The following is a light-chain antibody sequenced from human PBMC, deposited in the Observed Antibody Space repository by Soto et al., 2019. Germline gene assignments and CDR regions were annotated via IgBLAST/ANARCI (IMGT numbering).Light chain of an antibody. V-gene: IGKV3-15*01. CDR1: QSVSAY. CDR3: QQYNNWPLIT. CDR2: GAS. Sequence: EIVLTQSPVTLSLPPGERATLSCRASQSVSAYLAWFQQKAGQPPRLLIYGASTRATGIPARFSGSGSGTEFTLTISSLQSEDFAVYYCQQYNNWPLITFGQGTRLEIK. J-gene: IGKJ5*01.